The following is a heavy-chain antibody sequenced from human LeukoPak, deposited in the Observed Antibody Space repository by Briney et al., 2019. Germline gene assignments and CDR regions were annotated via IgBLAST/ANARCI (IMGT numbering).Heavy chain of an antibody. Sequence: PETLSLTCSVSDDPITMYYWTWIRQPPGKGLEWIGYVDHTGRTNFNPSLNGRVSISRDATKNLFSLRLRSVTAADTAVYFCARGRVSSSTWYSTYYYYFYMDVWGKGTTVTVSS. CDR2: VDHTGRT. CDR1: DDPITMYY. D-gene: IGHD1-1*01. CDR3: ARGRVSSSTWYSTYYYYFYMDV. V-gene: IGHV4-59*01. J-gene: IGHJ6*03.